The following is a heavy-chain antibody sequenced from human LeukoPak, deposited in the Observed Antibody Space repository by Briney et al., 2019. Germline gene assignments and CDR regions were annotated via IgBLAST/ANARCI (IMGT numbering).Heavy chain of an antibody. V-gene: IGHV3-7*01. CDR1: GFRFSDYW. CDR3: ARGDYYGSIFFYYLDV. D-gene: IGHD3-10*01. Sequence: PGGSLRLSCAASGFRFSDYWMTWVRQAPGQGLEWVANIKQDGSETSYVDSVKGRFTVSRDDAKNSLYLQMSSLGVDDTAVYYCARGDYYGSIFFYYLDVWGKGTTVTV. CDR2: IKQDGSET. J-gene: IGHJ6*03.